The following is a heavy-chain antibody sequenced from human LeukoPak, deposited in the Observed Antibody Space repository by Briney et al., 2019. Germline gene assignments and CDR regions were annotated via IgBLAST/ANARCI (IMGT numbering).Heavy chain of an antibody. V-gene: IGHV1-2*02. CDR3: ARDRPHYGSGSYDFDY. CDR2: INPNSGGT. CDR1: GYTFTGYY. D-gene: IGHD3-10*01. Sequence: ASGKVSCTPSGYTFTGYYMHWVRQAPGQRLEWLEWINPNSGGTNYAQKFQGRVTMTRDTSISTAYMELSRLRSDDTAVYYCARDRPHYGSGSYDFDYWGQGTLVTVSS. J-gene: IGHJ4*02.